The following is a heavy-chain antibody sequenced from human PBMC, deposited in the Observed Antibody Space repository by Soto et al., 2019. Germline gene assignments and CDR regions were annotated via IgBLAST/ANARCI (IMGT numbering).Heavy chain of an antibody. Sequence: GGSLRLSCAASGFTFINYSMHWVRQAPAKGLEWVAVISQGGDKEYYADSVKGRFTISRDNSKNTLYLQLNSLRPEDTAVYYCAREWSVANPGYWGQGTQVTVSS. CDR3: AREWSVANPGY. D-gene: IGHD5-12*01. CDR1: GFTFINYS. J-gene: IGHJ4*02. V-gene: IGHV3-30-3*01. CDR2: ISQGGDKE.